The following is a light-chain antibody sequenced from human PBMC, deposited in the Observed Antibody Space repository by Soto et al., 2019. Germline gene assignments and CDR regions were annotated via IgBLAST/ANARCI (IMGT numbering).Light chain of an antibody. J-gene: IGKJ4*01. Sequence: ESVLTQYPGTLSLSPGERATLSCRASQSVSSSYLAWYQQKPGQAPRLRIYGASSRATGIPDRFSGSGSGTDFTLTISRLEPEDFAVYYCQQYGSSPLTFGGGNKVEIK. V-gene: IGKV3-20*01. CDR1: QSVSSSY. CDR3: QQYGSSPLT. CDR2: GAS.